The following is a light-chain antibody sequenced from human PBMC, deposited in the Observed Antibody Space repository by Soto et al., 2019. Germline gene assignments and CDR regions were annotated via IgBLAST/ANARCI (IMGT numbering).Light chain of an antibody. Sequence: EIVLTQSPGTLSLSPGERATLSCRASQSVRSNSLAWYQQKPGQTPTLLMYGASRRAAGIPDRFSGGGSGTDFTLTISRLEPEDFAVYYCEQYTGPPLTFGGGTKVDIK. CDR1: QSVRSNS. CDR2: GAS. CDR3: EQYTGPPLT. J-gene: IGKJ4*01. V-gene: IGKV3-20*01.